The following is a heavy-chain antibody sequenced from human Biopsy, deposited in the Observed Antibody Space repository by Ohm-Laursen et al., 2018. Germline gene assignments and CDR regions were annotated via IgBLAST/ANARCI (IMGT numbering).Heavy chain of an antibody. CDR1: GGAFSHYA. CDR2: IVTFFGTV. CDR3: ASQTPRNSGMLPAVFPYDMAV. D-gene: IGHD1-14*01. Sequence: SAKVSCKFSGGAFSHYAITWGRQAPGHGLEGMGGIVTFFGTVKYAQRFQGRLKISTDRSTDAAYMELCSLMSEDTAGFYFASQTPRNSGMLPAVFPYDMAVWGQGTTVTVSS. V-gene: IGHV1-69*05. J-gene: IGHJ6*02.